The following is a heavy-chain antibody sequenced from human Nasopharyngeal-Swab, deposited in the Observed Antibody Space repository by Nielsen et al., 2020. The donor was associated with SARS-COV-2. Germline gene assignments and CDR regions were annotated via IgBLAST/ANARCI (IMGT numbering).Heavy chain of an antibody. CDR1: GFTFSSYT. Sequence: GESLKISCAASGFTFSSYTMNWVRRAPGKGLEWVSSISPTSDYIYYAESVKGRFTISRDNAKNSLFLQMNSLRAEETAIYYCVRGSYGHYDSWGQGALITVSS. CDR2: ISPTSDYI. V-gene: IGHV3-21*06. J-gene: IGHJ5*01. CDR3: VRGSYGHYDS. D-gene: IGHD4-17*01.